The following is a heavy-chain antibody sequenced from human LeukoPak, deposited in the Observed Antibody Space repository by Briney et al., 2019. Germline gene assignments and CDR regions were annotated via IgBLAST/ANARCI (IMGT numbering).Heavy chain of an antibody. J-gene: IGHJ3*02. V-gene: IGHV1-69*13. Sequence: SVKVSCKASGGTFSSYAISWVRQAPGQGLEWMGGIIPIFGTANYAQKFQGRVTITADESTSTAYMELSRLRSDDTAVYYCARDRDPSSPYDAFDIWGQGTMVTVSS. D-gene: IGHD3-10*01. CDR3: ARDRDPSSPYDAFDI. CDR2: IIPIFGTA. CDR1: GGTFSSYA.